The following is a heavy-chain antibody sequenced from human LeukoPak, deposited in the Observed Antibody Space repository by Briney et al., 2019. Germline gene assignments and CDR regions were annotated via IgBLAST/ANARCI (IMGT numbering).Heavy chain of an antibody. Sequence: GASVKVSCKASGFTFTHYGITWVRQAPGQGLAWMGWISAYNGNTNYAQNLQGRVTMTTDTSTSTAYMELRSLSSDDTAVYYCARDRQRLVGIYYYGMDVWGQGTLVTVSS. V-gene: IGHV1-18*01. CDR2: ISAYNGNT. CDR3: ARDRQRLVGIYYYGMDV. D-gene: IGHD6-19*01. J-gene: IGHJ6*02. CDR1: GFTFTHYG.